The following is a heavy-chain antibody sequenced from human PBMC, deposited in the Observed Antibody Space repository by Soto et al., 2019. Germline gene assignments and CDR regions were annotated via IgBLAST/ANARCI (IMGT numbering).Heavy chain of an antibody. CDR3: AREGGGVYCSGGSCYGRYFDF. CDR1: GFTVSNNY. D-gene: IGHD2-15*01. V-gene: IGHV3-53*01. J-gene: IGHJ4*02. CDR2: IDSGGST. Sequence: GGSLRLSCAASGFTVSNNYMNWVRQAPGKGLEWVSIIDSGGSTYYADSVQGRFTISRDNSKNTLFLQMSSLRAEDTAVYYCAREGGGVYCSGGSCYGRYFDFWGQGTRVTVSS.